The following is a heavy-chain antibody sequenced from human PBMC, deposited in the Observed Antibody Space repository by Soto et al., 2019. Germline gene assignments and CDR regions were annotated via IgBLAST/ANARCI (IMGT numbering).Heavy chain of an antibody. V-gene: IGHV4-59*08. J-gene: IGHJ4*02. CDR1: GCSISSYY. D-gene: IGHD2-8*01. Sequence: SETLSLTCTFSGCSISSYYWSWIRQPPGKGLEWIGYIYYSGSTNYNPSLKSRVTISVDTSKNQFSLKLSSVTAADTAVYYCARQTDRFCTNGVCYTPLFDYWGQGTLVTVSS. CDR2: IYYSGST. CDR3: ARQTDRFCTNGVCYTPLFDY.